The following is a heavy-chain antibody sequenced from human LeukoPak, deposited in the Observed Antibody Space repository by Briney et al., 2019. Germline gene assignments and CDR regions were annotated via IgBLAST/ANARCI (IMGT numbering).Heavy chain of an antibody. J-gene: IGHJ4*02. CDR1: GFTFSNYE. CDR2: ISSSGSTI. D-gene: IGHD3-10*01. Sequence: GASLRLSCAASGFTFSNYEMNWVRQAPGKGLEWVSYISSSGSTIYYADSVKGRFTISRDNSRNTLYLQMNSLRAEDTAVYYCARELFDFDYWGRGTLVTVSS. V-gene: IGHV3-48*03. CDR3: ARELFDFDY.